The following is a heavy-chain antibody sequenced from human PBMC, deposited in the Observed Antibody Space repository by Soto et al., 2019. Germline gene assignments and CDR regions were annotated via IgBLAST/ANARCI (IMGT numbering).Heavy chain of an antibody. D-gene: IGHD3-10*01. CDR1: GGSFSGYY. V-gene: IGHV4-34*01. Sequence: QVQLQQWGAGLLKPSETLSLTCAVYGGSFSGYYWSWIRQPPGKGLEWIGEINHSGSTNYNPSLKSRVTISVDTSKNQFSLKLSSVTAADTAVYYCARRRASHYYGSGSSPGNWFDPWGQGTLVTVSS. CDR2: INHSGST. CDR3: ARRRASHYYGSGSSPGNWFDP. J-gene: IGHJ5*02.